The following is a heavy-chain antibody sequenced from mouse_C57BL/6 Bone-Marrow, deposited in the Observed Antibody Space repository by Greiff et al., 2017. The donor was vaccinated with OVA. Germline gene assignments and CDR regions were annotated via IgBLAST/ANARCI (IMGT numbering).Heavy chain of an antibody. CDR1: GFNIKDDY. Sequence: VQLQQSGAELVRPGASVKLSCTASGFNIKDDYMHWVKQRPEQGLAWIGWIDPENGDTAYASKFQGKATITADTSSNTAYLQLSSLAAEDTAVYYCTAYGNFDYWGQGTTLTVSS. D-gene: IGHD2-1*01. V-gene: IGHV14-4*01. CDR2: IDPENGDT. CDR3: TAYGNFDY. J-gene: IGHJ2*01.